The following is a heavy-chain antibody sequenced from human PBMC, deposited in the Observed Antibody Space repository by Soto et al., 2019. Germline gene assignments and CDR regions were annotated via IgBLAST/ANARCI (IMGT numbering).Heavy chain of an antibody. V-gene: IGHV4-39*01. CDR3: ARHEWLQLWLVTEY. J-gene: IGHJ4*02. CDR1: GASIRSTDYY. Sequence: SETLSLTCTVSGASIRSTDYYWSWIRQPPGKGLEWIGTIYHSGNTYYNPTLKSRVAISVDMSKNQFSLRLNSVTAADTAVYYCARHEWLQLWLVTEYWGQGALVTVSS. CDR2: IYHSGNT. D-gene: IGHD5-18*01.